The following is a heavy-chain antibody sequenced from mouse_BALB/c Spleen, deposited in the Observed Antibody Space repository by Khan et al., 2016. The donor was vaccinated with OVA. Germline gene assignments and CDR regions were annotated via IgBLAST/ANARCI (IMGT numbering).Heavy chain of an antibody. CDR1: GFSLTNYG. Sequence: QVQLQQSGPGLAAPSQSLSITCTISGFSLTNYGVHCVRQPPGKALVWWLVTWSDGTTNYNSPLNSRLTITKDNSQSQVFLKMNSLQTDDTAIYFCARQPYYHYNIMDYWGQGTSVTVSS. D-gene: IGHD2-10*01. CDR2: TWSDGTT. V-gene: IGHV2-6-1*01. CDR3: ARQPYYHYNIMDY. J-gene: IGHJ4*01.